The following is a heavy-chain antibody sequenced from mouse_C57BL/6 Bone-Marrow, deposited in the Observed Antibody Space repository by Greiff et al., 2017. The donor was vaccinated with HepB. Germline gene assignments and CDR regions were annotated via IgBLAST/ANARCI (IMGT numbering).Heavy chain of an antibody. CDR2: IDPSDSYT. V-gene: IGHV1-50*01. Sequence: QVQLQQSGAELVKPGASVKLSCKASGYTFTSYWMQWVKQRPGQGLEWIGEIDPSDSYTNYNQKFKGKATLTVDTSSSTAYMQLSSLTSEDSAVYYCARGDYSNSYYFDYWGQGTTLTVSS. CDR1: GYTFTSYW. J-gene: IGHJ2*01. CDR3: ARGDYSNSYYFDY. D-gene: IGHD2-5*01.